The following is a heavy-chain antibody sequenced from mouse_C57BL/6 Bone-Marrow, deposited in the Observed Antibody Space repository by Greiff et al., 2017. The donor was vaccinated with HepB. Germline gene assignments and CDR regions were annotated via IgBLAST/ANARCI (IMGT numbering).Heavy chain of an antibody. Sequence: QVQLKESGPGLVQPSQSLSITCTVSGFSLTSYGVHWVRQPPGKGLEWLGVIWSGGSTDYNAAFISRLSISKDNSKSQVFFKMNSLQADDTAIYYCAKIYYYGSVYWYFDVWGTGTTVTVSS. CDR2: IWSGGST. CDR3: AKIYYYGSVYWYFDV. CDR1: GFSLTSYG. D-gene: IGHD1-1*01. J-gene: IGHJ1*03. V-gene: IGHV2-4*01.